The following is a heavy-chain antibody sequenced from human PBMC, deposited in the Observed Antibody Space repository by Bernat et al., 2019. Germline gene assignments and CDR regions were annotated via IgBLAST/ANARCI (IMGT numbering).Heavy chain of an antibody. CDR3: AGDRQQLAVGYFDY. D-gene: IGHD6-13*01. CDR2: INCNGGST. V-gene: IGHV3-20*04. J-gene: IGHJ4*02. CDR1: GFTFDDYG. Sequence: EVQLVESGGGVVRPGGSLRLSCAASGFTFDDYGMSWVRQAPGKGLEWVSGINCNGGSTCYADSVKGRFTISRDNAKNSLYLQMNSLRAEDTDLYYCAGDRQQLAVGYFDYWGQGTLVIVSS.